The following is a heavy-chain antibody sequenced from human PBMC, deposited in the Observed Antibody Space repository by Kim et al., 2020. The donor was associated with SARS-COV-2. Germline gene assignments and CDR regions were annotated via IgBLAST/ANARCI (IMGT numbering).Heavy chain of an antibody. D-gene: IGHD5-12*01. CDR1: GFTFSSYG. J-gene: IGHJ4*02. Sequence: GGSLRLSCAASGFTFSSYGMHWVRQAPGKGLEWVAVIWYDGSNKYYADSVKGRFTISRDNSKNTLYLQMNSLRAEDTAVYYCAREGDVAMATIYGAHYFDYWGQGPLVTVSS. V-gene: IGHV3-33*01. CDR3: AREGDVAMATIYGAHYFDY. CDR2: IWYDGSNK.